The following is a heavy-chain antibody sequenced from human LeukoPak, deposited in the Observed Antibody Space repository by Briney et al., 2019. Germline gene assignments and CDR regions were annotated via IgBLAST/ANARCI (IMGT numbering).Heavy chain of an antibody. V-gene: IGHV1-2*02. CDR1: GYSFACYY. J-gene: IGHJ3*02. CDR3: AREDIVVLPTVITAFEI. CDR2: ANPNRGGT. Sequence: GASVKVSCKASGYSFACYYLHWVRQAPGQGLEWMGWANPNRGGTDYAQKVQGRVTMTRDMSIGTAYMELSRLRSGDTVVYYCAREDIVVLPTVITAFEIWGQGTMVTVSS. D-gene: IGHD2-2*01.